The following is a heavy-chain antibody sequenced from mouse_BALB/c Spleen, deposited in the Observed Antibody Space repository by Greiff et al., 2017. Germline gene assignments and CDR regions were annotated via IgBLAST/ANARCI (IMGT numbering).Heavy chain of an antibody. D-gene: IGHD2-4*01. J-gene: IGHJ2*01. CDR1: GFTFSNYW. CDR3: TRLGLRGNFDY. Sequence: EVMLVESGGGLVQPGGSMKLSCVASGFTFSNYWMNWVRQSPEKGLEWVAEIRLKSNNYATHYAESVKGRFTISRDDSKSSVYLQMNNLRAEDTGIYYCTRLGLRGNFDYWGQGTTLTVSS. CDR2: IRLKSNNYAT. V-gene: IGHV6-6*02.